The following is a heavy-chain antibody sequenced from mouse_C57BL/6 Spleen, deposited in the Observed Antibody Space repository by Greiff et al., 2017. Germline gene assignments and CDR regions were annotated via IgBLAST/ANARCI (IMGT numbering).Heavy chain of an antibody. D-gene: IGHD2-4*01. CDR1: GYTFTNYW. Sequence: VQLQQSGAELVRPGTSVKMSCKASGYTFTNYWIGWAKQRPGHGLEWIGDIYPGGGYTNYDEKFKGKATLTADKSSSTAYMQFSSLTSEDSAIYYCARSEDYDGYYFDYWGQGTTLTVSS. V-gene: IGHV1-63*01. CDR2: IYPGGGYT. J-gene: IGHJ2*01. CDR3: ARSEDYDGYYFDY.